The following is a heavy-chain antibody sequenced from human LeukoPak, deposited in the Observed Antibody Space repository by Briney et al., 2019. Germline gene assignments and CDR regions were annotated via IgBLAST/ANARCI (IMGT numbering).Heavy chain of an antibody. V-gene: IGHV3-23*01. D-gene: IGHD3-22*01. CDR3: AKGGSSGYLGY. CDR2: ISGSGGST. Sequence: GGFLRLSCAASGFTFSSYAMSWVRQAPGKGLEWVSAISGSGGSTYYADSVKGRFTISRDNSKNTLYLQMNSLRAEDTAVYYCAKGGSSGYLGYWGQGTLVTVSS. J-gene: IGHJ4*02. CDR1: GFTFSSYA.